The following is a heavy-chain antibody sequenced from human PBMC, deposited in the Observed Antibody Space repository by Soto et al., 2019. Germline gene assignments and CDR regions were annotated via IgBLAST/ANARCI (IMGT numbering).Heavy chain of an antibody. J-gene: IGHJ4*02. D-gene: IGHD1-26*01. V-gene: IGHV1-46*01. CDR3: ARAEVFGGSYYY. CDR2: INPSGGST. CDR1: GCTFTSYY. Sequence: ASVKVSCKASGCTFTSYYMHWVRQPPGQGLEWMGIINPSGGSTSYAQKFQGRVNMTRDTSTSTVYMELSSLRSEDTAVYYCARAEVFGGSYYYWGQGTLVTVSS.